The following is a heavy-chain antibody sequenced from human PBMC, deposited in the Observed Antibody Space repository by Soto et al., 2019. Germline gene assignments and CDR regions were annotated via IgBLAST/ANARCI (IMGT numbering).Heavy chain of an antibody. V-gene: IGHV1-18*01. CDR3: ARGSYCSGGTCTNWFDP. CDR2: ISTSIGHT. Sequence: GASVKVSCKASGYTFTDYAITWVRQAPGQGLEWVGWISTSIGHTNYAYSFQGRVTMTTDTSTNTAYMDLRSLRSDDTATYYRARGSYCSGGTCTNWFDPWGQGTLVTVSS. J-gene: IGHJ5*02. D-gene: IGHD2-15*01. CDR1: GYTFTDYA.